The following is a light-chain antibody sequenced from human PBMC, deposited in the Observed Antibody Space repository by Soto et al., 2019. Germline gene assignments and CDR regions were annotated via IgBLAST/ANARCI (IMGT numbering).Light chain of an antibody. CDR3: KQYKEWPPFT. CDR1: QYVSNK. Sequence: EIVMTQSPANLSVSPGETATLSCSASQYVSNKVAWYQQKPGQAPSLLTLGASTRATGVPARFSGSGSGTEFTLSISGLQSEDFAVYYCKQYKEWPPFTFGQGTRLEIK. J-gene: IGKJ5*01. CDR2: GAS. V-gene: IGKV3-15*01.